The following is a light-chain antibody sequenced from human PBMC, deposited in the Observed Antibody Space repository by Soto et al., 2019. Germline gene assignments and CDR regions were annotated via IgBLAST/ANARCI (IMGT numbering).Light chain of an antibody. J-gene: IGLJ2*01. Sequence: QSALTQPASVSGSPGQSITISCTGTSSDVGGYNYVSWYQQHPGKAPKLMIYEVSNRPSGVSNRFSGCKSGNTASLTISGLQAEDEAEYYCSSYTSSSTPVVFGGGTKLTVL. CDR2: EVS. V-gene: IGLV2-14*01. CDR1: SSDVGGYNY. CDR3: SSYTSSSTPVV.